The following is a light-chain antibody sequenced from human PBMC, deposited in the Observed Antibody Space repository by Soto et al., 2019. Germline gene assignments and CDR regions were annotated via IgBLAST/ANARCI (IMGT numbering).Light chain of an antibody. CDR2: AAS. CDR3: QQCYTSPT. V-gene: IGKV1-39*01. Sequence: DFQLTQSPSSLSASVGDRVTIACRAGQSIDIYLNWYQHKAGEAPKLLISAASSLQSAVPSRFSGSGFGTEFALIISSLQPEDFATYYCQQCYTSPTFGQGTKVEIK. CDR1: QSIDIY. J-gene: IGKJ1*01.